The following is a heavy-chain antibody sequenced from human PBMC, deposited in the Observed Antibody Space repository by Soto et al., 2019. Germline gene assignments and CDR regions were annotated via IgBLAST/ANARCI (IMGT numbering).Heavy chain of an antibody. J-gene: IGHJ4*02. V-gene: IGHV1-46*01. CDR1: GYTFTDYY. D-gene: IGHD6-13*01. Sequence: QVQLVQSGAEVKKPGASVKVSCKASGYTFTDYYMHWERQAPGQGLEWMGIINPSGGSPSYAQRFQGRITMNGDTSTSTVLLDLSSLRYEDTAVYYCARANSAPDYWGQGTLVTVSS. CDR3: ARANSAPDY. CDR2: INPSGGSP.